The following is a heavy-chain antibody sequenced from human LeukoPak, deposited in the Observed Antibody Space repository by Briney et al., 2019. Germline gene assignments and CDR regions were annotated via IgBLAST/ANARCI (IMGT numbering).Heavy chain of an antibody. CDR3: ARRIYGSGRPYYYYYMDV. CDR2: IYYSGST. Sequence: SETLSLTCTVSGGSMTSYYWSWIRQPPGKGLEWIGYIYYSGSTNYNPSLKSRVTISVDTSKNQFSLKLSSVTAADTAVYYCARRIYGSGRPYYYYYMDVWGKGTTVTVSS. V-gene: IGHV4-59*08. J-gene: IGHJ6*03. D-gene: IGHD3-10*01. CDR1: GGSMTSYY.